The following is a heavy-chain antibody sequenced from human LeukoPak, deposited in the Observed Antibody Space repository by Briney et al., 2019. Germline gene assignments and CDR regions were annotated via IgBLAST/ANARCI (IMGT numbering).Heavy chain of an antibody. D-gene: IGHD3-22*01. J-gene: IGHJ6*02. CDR3: ARGRYDSSGYYAGMDV. V-gene: IGHV6-1*01. CDR1: RDSVSSNSAT. Sequence: SQTLSLTCAISRDSVSSNSATWKWIRQSPSRGLEWLGRTYYRSKWYYDYAASVKSRITINPETSKNQFSLQLNSVTPEDTAVYYCARGRYDSSGYYAGMDVWGQGTTVTVSS. CDR2: TYYRSKWYY.